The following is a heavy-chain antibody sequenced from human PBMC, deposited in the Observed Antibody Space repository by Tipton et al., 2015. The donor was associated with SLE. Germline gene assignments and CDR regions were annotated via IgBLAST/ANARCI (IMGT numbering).Heavy chain of an antibody. J-gene: IGHJ3*02. Sequence: SLRLSCAASGFTFSDYYMSWIRQAPGKGLEWVSYISSSSSYIYYADSVKGRFTISRGNSKNTLYLQMNSLRAEDTAVYYCAKDGTYTPHAFDIWGQGTMVTVSS. CDR2: ISSSSSYI. CDR3: AKDGTYTPHAFDI. D-gene: IGHD1-26*01. CDR1: GFTFSDYY. V-gene: IGHV3-11*06.